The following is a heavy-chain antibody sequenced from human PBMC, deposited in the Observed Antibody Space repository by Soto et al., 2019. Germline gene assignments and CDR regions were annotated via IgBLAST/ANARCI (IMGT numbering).Heavy chain of an antibody. D-gene: IGHD2-21*02. V-gene: IGHV3-30*18. CDR1: GFTFSSYG. CDR2: ISYDGSNK. J-gene: IGHJ4*02. CDR3: AKLVAYCGGDCYSVPDY. Sequence: QVQLVESGGGVVQPGRSLRLSCAASGFTFSSYGMHWVRQAPGKGLEWVAVISYDGSNKYYADSVKGRFTISRDNSKNTLYLQMNSLRAEDTAVYYCAKLVAYCGGDCYSVPDYWGQGTLVTVS.